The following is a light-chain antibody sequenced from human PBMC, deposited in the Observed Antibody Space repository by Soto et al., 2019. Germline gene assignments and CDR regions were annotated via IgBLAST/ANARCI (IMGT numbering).Light chain of an antibody. Sequence: EIVLTQSPGTLSLSPGERATLSCRANQTIGDKYLVWYQQKPGQAPRLLIYGASNRATGIPDRFSGSGSGADFALTISRLEPEDFAVYYCQQCYVSRTFVQGSKVDIK. J-gene: IGKJ1*01. CDR3: QQCYVSRT. CDR2: GAS. V-gene: IGKV3-20*01. CDR1: QTIGDKY.